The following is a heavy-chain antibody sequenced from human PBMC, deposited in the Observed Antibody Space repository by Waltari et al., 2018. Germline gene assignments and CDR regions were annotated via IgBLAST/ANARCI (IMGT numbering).Heavy chain of an antibody. Sequence: EVQLVESGGGLVQPGRSLRLSCAASGFDFHDYALHWVRQVPGKGLGWVSVVCWGGATVGYADSVNGRFAISRDNAKNSLYLQMNSLRVEDTAFYYCAASRGVYWYFDFWGRGTLVSVSS. CDR2: VCWGGATV. D-gene: IGHD3-16*01. CDR3: AASRGVYWYFDF. V-gene: IGHV3-9*01. CDR1: GFDFHDYA. J-gene: IGHJ2*01.